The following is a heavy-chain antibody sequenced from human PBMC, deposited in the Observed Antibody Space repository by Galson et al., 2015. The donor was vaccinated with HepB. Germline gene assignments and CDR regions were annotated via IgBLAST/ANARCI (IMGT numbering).Heavy chain of an antibody. CDR3: AKDLGSTRVTFDY. CDR2: ISDGGSTT. V-gene: IGHV3-23*01. Sequence: SLRLSCAASGFTFSSYSMNWVRQAPGKGLEWVSAISDGGSTTHYVDSVRGRFTISRDKSKNTLYLQMNGLRADDTAVYYRAKDLGSTRVTFDYWGQGTLVTVSS. CDR1: GFTFSSYS. D-gene: IGHD2/OR15-2a*01. J-gene: IGHJ4*02.